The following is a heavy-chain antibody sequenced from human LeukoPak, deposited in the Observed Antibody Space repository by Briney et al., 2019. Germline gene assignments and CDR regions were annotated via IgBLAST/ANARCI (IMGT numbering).Heavy chain of an antibody. J-gene: IGHJ4*02. CDR2: ITSSSSTI. Sequence: GGSLRLSCAASGFTFSSYSMNWVRQAPGKGLQWVSYITSSSSTIYYADSVKGRFTISRDNSKNTLYLQMNSLRAEDTAVYYCARLYSSGWSLFDYWGQGTLVTVSS. CDR3: ARLYSSGWSLFDY. D-gene: IGHD6-19*01. V-gene: IGHV3-48*01. CDR1: GFTFSSYS.